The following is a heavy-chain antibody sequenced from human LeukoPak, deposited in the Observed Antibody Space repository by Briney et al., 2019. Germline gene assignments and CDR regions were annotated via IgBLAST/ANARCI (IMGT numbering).Heavy chain of an antibody. CDR2: ISPDGSIT. D-gene: IGHD3-10*01. J-gene: IGHJ5*01. CDR1: GFTFSDYW. V-gene: IGHV3-74*01. CDR3: AKDRPNYFGSNGHYYRRNGDS. Sequence: GGSLRLSCVASGFTFSDYWMHWVRQVPGKGLVWVSRISPDGSITTYADSVRGRFTISRDNSKNTLYLQMSSLRAEDTAVFYCAKDRPNYFGSNGHYYRRNGDSWGQGTLVTVSS.